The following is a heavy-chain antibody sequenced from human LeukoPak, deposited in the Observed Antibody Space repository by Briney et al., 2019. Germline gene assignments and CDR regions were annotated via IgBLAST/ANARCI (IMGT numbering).Heavy chain of an antibody. V-gene: IGHV4-38-2*02. Sequence: ASETLSLTCTVSGYSISSGYYWGWIRQPPGKGLEWMGSIYHSGSTYYNPSLKSRVTISVDRSKNQFSLKLSSVTAADTAVCYCARASPFWSGYAEGPVWGQGTLVTVSS. CDR3: ARASPFWSGYAEGPV. CDR1: GYSISSGYY. D-gene: IGHD3-3*01. J-gene: IGHJ4*02. CDR2: IYHSGST.